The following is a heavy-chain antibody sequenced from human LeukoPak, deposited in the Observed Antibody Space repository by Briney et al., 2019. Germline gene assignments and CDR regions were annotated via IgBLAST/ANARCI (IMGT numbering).Heavy chain of an antibody. CDR1: GGSFSGYY. V-gene: IGHV4-34*01. D-gene: IGHD3-10*01. CDR3: ARGRLVFGVNYMDV. CDR2: INHSGST. Sequence: ASETLSFTCAVYGGSFSGYYWSWIRQPPGKGLEWIGEINHSGSTNYNPSLKSRVTISVDTSKNQFSLKLSSVTAADTAVYYCARGRLVFGVNYMDVWGKGTTVTVSS. J-gene: IGHJ6*03.